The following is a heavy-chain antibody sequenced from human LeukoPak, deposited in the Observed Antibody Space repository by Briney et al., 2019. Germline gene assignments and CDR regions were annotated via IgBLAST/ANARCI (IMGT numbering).Heavy chain of an antibody. J-gene: IGHJ4*02. CDR3: AKDRESGSCIDY. Sequence: GGSLRLSCAASGFTFSSYAMSWVRQAPGKGLEWVSVISGSGGSTYYADSVKGRFSISRDSSKNTLYLQMNSLGPEDTAVYYCAKDRESGSCIDYWGQGTLVTVSS. D-gene: IGHD1-26*01. CDR1: GFTFSSYA. CDR2: ISGSGGST. V-gene: IGHV3-23*01.